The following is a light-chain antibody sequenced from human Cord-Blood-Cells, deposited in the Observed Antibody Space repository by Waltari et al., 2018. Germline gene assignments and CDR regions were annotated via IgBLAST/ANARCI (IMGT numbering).Light chain of an antibody. V-gene: IGKV1-33*01. CDR1: QDISNY. CDR3: QQYDNLPIT. CDR2: NAA. J-gene: IGKJ5*01. Sequence: DIQMTQSPSSLSASVGDRVTSTCQASQDISNYLNWYQQKPGKAPKLLIYNAANLETGVPSRFSGSGSGTDFTFTISSLQPEDIETYYCQQYDNLPITFGQGTRLEIK.